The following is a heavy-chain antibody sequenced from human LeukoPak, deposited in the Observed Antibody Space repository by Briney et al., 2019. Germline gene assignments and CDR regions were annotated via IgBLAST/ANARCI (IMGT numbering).Heavy chain of an antibody. V-gene: IGHV4-34*01. D-gene: IGHD5-12*01. CDR2: INHSGSI. CDR1: GESFSGYY. J-gene: IGHJ4*02. Sequence: ASETLSLTCAVSGESFSGYYWTWIRQPPGKGLEWIGEINHSGSITYNPSLMRRVTVSVDASKNQISLRLTSVTAADTAVYYCARGPSGYHNTGGQGTLVTVSS. CDR3: ARGPSGYHNT.